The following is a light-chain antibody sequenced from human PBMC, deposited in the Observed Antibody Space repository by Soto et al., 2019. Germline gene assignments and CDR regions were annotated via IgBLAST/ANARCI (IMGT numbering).Light chain of an antibody. V-gene: IGKV3-20*01. CDR1: QSVSSSY. Sequence: EIVLTQSPGTLSLSPGERATLSCRASQSVSSSYLAWYQQKPGQAPRLLIYEVSSRATGIPNRFSGSGSGTDFSLTISRLEPEDFALYYCRHYGSSPYTFGQGTKVEIK. CDR2: EVS. CDR3: RHYGSSPYT. J-gene: IGKJ2*01.